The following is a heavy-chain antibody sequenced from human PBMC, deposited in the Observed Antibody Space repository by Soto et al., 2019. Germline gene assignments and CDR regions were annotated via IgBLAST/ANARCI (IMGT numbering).Heavy chain of an antibody. J-gene: IGHJ4*02. CDR1: GGSISSSSYY. D-gene: IGHD2-2*01. CDR2: IYYSGST. Sequence: QLQLQESGPGLVKPSETLSLTCTVSGGSISSSSYYWGWIRQPPGKGLEWIGRIYYSGSTYYNPSLKSRVTISVDTSKNQFSLKLSSVTAADTAVYYCARRSNPQAAAMTRTSIFDYWGQGTLVTVSS. CDR3: ARRSNPQAAAMTRTSIFDY. V-gene: IGHV4-39*01.